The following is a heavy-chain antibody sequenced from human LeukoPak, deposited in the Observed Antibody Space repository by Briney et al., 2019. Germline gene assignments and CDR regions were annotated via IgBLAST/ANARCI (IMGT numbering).Heavy chain of an antibody. CDR1: GGSISSYY. V-gene: IGHV4-59*01. CDR3: ARGVAAAGVGWFDP. CDR2: IYYSGST. D-gene: IGHD6-13*01. Sequence: SETLSLTCTVSGGSISSYYWSWIRQPPGKGLEWIGYIYYSGSTNYNPSLESRVTISVDTSKNQFSLKLSSVTAADTAVYYCARGVAAAGVGWFDPWGQGTLVTVSS. J-gene: IGHJ5*02.